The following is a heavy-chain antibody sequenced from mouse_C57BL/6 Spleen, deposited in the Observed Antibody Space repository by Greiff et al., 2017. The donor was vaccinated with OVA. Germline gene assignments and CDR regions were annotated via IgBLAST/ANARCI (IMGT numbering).Heavy chain of an antibody. CDR1: GYTFTSYW. J-gene: IGHJ3*01. CDR3: ARGRLFLAY. CDR2: IDPSDSYT. V-gene: IGHV1-69*01. Sequence: VQLQQPGAELVMPGASVKLSCKASGYTFTSYWMHWVKQRPGQGLEWIGEIDPSDSYTNYNQKFKGKSTLTVDKSSSTAYMQLSSLTSEDSAVYYCARGRLFLAYWGQGTLATVSA.